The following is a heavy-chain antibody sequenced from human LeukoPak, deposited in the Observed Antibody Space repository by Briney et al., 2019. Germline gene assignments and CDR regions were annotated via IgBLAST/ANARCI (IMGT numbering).Heavy chain of an antibody. CDR2: IKGDGSST. CDR3: AREGGLMDYGDYKGAFDI. CDR1: GFTFTTYW. V-gene: IGHV3-74*01. J-gene: IGHJ3*02. D-gene: IGHD4-17*01. Sequence: QTGGSLRLSCAASGFTFTTYWMHWVRQVPGKGLVWVARIKGDGSSTRHADSMKGRFTISRDNAKNSLYLQMNSLRAEDTALYHCAREGGLMDYGDYKGAFDIWGQGTMVTVSS.